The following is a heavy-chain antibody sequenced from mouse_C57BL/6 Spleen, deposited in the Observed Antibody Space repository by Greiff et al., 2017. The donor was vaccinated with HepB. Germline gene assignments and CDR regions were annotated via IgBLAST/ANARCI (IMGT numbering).Heavy chain of an antibody. CDR2: INPSNGGT. D-gene: IGHD2-4*01. CDR3: ARWEGYYDPWFAY. J-gene: IGHJ3*01. V-gene: IGHV1-53*01. CDR1: GYTFTSYW. Sequence: QVQLKQPGTELVKPGASVKLSCKASGYTFTSYWMHWVKQRPGQGLEWIGNINPSNGGTNYNEKFKSKATLTVDKSSSTAYMQLSSLTSEDSAVYYCARWEGYYDPWFAYWGQGTLVTVSA.